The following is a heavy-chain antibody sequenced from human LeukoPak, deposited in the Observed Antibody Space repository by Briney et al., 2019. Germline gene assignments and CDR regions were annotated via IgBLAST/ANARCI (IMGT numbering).Heavy chain of an antibody. Sequence: ASVKVSCKASGYTFTSYYMHWVRQAPGQGLEWMGIINPSGGSTSYAQKFQGRVTMTRDTSTSTVYMGLSSLRSEDTAVYYCARAEDIVVVGDAFDIWGQGTMVTVSS. V-gene: IGHV1-46*01. J-gene: IGHJ3*02. CDR2: INPSGGST. CDR1: GYTFTSYY. CDR3: ARAEDIVVVGDAFDI. D-gene: IGHD2-15*01.